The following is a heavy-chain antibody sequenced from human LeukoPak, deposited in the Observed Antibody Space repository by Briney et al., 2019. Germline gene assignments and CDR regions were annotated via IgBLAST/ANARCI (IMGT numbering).Heavy chain of an antibody. Sequence: PGGSLRLSCAASGFTFSSYWMSWVRQAPGRGREGVANIKQDGSEKYYVDSVKGRFTISRDNAKNSLYLQMNSLRAEDTAVYYCARDSYDILTGYEGSDYWGQGTLVTVSS. D-gene: IGHD3-9*01. CDR2: IKQDGSEK. CDR1: GFTFSSYW. CDR3: ARDSYDILTGYEGSDY. J-gene: IGHJ4*02. V-gene: IGHV3-7*01.